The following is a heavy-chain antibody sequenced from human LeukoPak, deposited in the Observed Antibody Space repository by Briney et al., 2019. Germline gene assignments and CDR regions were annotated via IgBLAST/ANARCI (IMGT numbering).Heavy chain of an antibody. CDR3: APRGDIEHSYGYGKWFDP. D-gene: IGHD5-18*01. CDR1: GRSFSGYY. CDR2: INHSGSN. V-gene: IGHV4-34*01. Sequence: SETLSLTCAVYGRSFSGYYWTWLRQPPGKGLEWIGEINHSGSNNYNASLKNRVTISIDTSKIQFSLRLSSVTAADTAVYYCAPRGDIEHSYGYGKWFDPWGQGTRVTVSS. J-gene: IGHJ5*02.